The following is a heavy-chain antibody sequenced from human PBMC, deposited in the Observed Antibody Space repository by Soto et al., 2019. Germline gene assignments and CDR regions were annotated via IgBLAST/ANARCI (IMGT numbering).Heavy chain of an antibody. V-gene: IGHV4-31*03. CDR1: GGSISSGGYY. CDR3: SRFLEWSRGQNYYYYGMDV. D-gene: IGHD3-3*01. Sequence: SETLSLTCTVSGGSISSGGYYWSWIRQHPGKGLEWIGYIYYSGSTYYNPSLKSRVTISVDTSKNQFSLKLSSVTAADTAVYYCSRFLEWSRGQNYYYYGMDVWGQGTTVTVSS. CDR2: IYYSGST. J-gene: IGHJ6*02.